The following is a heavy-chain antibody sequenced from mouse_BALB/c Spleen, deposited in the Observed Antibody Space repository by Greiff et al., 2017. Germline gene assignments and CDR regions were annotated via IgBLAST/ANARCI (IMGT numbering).Heavy chain of an antibody. CDR3: ARDGYDGGRYFDV. CDR1: GYSITSDYA. J-gene: IGHJ1*01. CDR2: ISYSGST. V-gene: IGHV3-2*02. D-gene: IGHD2-2*01. Sequence: EVKLMESGPGLVKPSQSLSLTCTVTGYSITSDYAWNWIRQFPGNKLEWMGYISYSGSTSYNPSLKSRISITRDTSKNQFFLQLNSVTTEDTATYYCARDGYDGGRYFDVWGAGTTVTVSS.